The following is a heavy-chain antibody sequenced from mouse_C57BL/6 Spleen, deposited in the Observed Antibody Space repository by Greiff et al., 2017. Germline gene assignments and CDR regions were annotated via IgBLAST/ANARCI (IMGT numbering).Heavy chain of an antibody. V-gene: IGHV3-6*01. CDR2: ISYDGSN. D-gene: IGHD2-3*01. CDR3: ASSDGYSGDWYFDV. Sequence: DVQLQESGPGLVKPSQSLSLTCSVTGYSITSGYYWNWIRQFPGNKLEWMGYISYDGSNNYNPSLKNRISITRDPSKNQFFLKLNSVTTEDTATYYCASSDGYSGDWYFDVWGTGTTVTVSS. J-gene: IGHJ1*03. CDR1: GYSITSGYY.